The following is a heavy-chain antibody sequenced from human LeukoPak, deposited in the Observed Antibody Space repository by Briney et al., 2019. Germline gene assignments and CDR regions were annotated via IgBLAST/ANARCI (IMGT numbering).Heavy chain of an antibody. CDR1: GGSISSSSYY. Sequence: PETLSLTCTVSGGSISSSSYYWGWIRQPPGKGLEWIGSIYYSGRTYDNPSLKSRVTMSVDTSKNQFSLKLSSVTAADTAVYYCARLLYDRSGYYWFDPWGQGTLVAVSS. CDR3: ARLLYDRSGYYWFDP. CDR2: IYYSGRT. J-gene: IGHJ5*02. V-gene: IGHV4-39*01. D-gene: IGHD3-22*01.